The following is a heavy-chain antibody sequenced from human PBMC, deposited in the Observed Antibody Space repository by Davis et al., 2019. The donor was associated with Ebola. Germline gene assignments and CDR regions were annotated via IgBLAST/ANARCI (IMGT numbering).Heavy chain of an antibody. Sequence: GESLKISCAASGFTFSSYSMNWVRQAPGKGLEWVSSISSSSSYIYYADSVKGRFTISRDNAKNSLYLQMNSLRAEDTAVYYCARGKYQLPRRGWFDPWGQGTLVTVSS. CDR2: ISSSSSYI. J-gene: IGHJ5*02. CDR1: GFTFSSYS. D-gene: IGHD2-2*01. CDR3: ARGKYQLPRRGWFDP. V-gene: IGHV3-21*01.